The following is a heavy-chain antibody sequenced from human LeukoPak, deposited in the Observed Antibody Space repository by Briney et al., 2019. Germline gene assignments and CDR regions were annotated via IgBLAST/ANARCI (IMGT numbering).Heavy chain of an antibody. Sequence: GGSLRLSCVASGFTFNNYWMMWVRQAPGKGLEWVSAIISSGGSAYYAYSVKGRFTISRDNSKSTLYLQMNSLRAEDTAVYYCAKAEKSGSYSAFDYWGQGTLVTVSS. CDR3: AKAEKSGSYSAFDY. D-gene: IGHD1-26*01. V-gene: IGHV3-23*01. CDR1: GFTFNNYW. J-gene: IGHJ4*02. CDR2: IISSGGSA.